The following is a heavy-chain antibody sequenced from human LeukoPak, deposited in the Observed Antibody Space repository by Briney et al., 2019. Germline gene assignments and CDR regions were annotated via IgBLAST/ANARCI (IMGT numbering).Heavy chain of an antibody. D-gene: IGHD6-6*01. Sequence: ASVKVSCTASGGTFSSYAISWVRQAPGQGLEWMGIINPSGGSTSYAQKFQGRVTMTRDMSTSTVYMELSSLRSEGTAVYYCARTAGRTFDYWGQGTLVTVSS. CDR2: INPSGGST. J-gene: IGHJ4*02. CDR1: GGTFSSYA. CDR3: ARTAGRTFDY. V-gene: IGHV1-46*01.